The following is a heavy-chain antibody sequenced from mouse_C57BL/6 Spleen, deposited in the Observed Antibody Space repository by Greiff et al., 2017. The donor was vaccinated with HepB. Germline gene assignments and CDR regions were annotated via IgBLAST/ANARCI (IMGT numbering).Heavy chain of an antibody. CDR2: ISSGSSTI. V-gene: IGHV5-17*01. D-gene: IGHD2-3*01. J-gene: IGHJ4*01. Sequence: EVHLVESGGGLVKPGGSLKLSCAASGFTFSDYGMHWVRQAPEKGLEWVAYISSGSSTIYYADTVKGRFTISRDNAKNTLFLQMTSLRSEDTAMYYCARRSIYDGYYGAMDYWGQGTSVTVSS. CDR3: ARRSIYDGYYGAMDY. CDR1: GFTFSDYG.